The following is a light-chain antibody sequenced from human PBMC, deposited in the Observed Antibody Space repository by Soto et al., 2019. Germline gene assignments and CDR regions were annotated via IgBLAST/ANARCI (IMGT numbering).Light chain of an antibody. CDR1: QSISSY. Sequence: IQRTQSPSSLSASVGDRVTIPCRASQSISSYLNWYQQKPGKAPKLLIYAASSLQSGVPSRFSGSGSGTDFTLTISSLQPEDFATYYCQQSYSTPITFGQGTRLEIK. V-gene: IGKV1-39*01. CDR3: QQSYSTPIT. J-gene: IGKJ5*01. CDR2: AAS.